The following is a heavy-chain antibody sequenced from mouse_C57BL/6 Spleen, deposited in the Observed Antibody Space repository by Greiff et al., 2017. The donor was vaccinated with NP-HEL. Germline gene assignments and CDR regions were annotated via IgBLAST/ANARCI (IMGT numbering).Heavy chain of an antibody. V-gene: IGHV1-15*01. J-gene: IGHJ4*01. CDR1: GYTFTDYE. D-gene: IGHD2-12*01. CDR2: IDPETGGT. Sequence: QVQLQQSGAELVRPGASVTLSCKASGYTFTDYEMHWVKQTPVHGLEWIGAIDPETGGTAYNQKLKGKAILTAYKSSSTASMELRSLTSEDSAVYYCTRGRRNYAMDYWGQGTSVTVSS. CDR3: TRGRRNYAMDY.